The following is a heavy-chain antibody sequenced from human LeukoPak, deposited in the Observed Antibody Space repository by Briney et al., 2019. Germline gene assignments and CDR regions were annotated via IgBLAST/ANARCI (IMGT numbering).Heavy chain of an antibody. Sequence: LTGGSLRLSCAASGFTFSSYAMSWVRQASGKGLEWVSAISGSGGSTYYPDSVKGRFTISRDNSKNTLYLQMNNLRAEDTAVYYCAKSTGYSYGYFDYWGQGTLVTVSS. J-gene: IGHJ4*02. CDR3: AKSTGYSYGYFDY. V-gene: IGHV3-23*01. CDR2: ISGSGGST. D-gene: IGHD5-18*01. CDR1: GFTFSSYA.